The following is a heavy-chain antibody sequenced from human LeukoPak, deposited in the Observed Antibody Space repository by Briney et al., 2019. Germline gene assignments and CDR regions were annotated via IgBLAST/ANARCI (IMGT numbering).Heavy chain of an antibody. Sequence: SETLSLTCTVSGGSISSYYWSWIRQPPGKGLEWIGYIYYSGSTNYNPSLKSRVTISVDTSRNQFSLKLSSVTAADTAVYYCARETTDSSSFDYWGQGTLVTVSS. D-gene: IGHD6-6*01. J-gene: IGHJ4*02. CDR3: ARETTDSSSFDY. CDR1: GGSISSYY. CDR2: IYYSGST. V-gene: IGHV4-59*01.